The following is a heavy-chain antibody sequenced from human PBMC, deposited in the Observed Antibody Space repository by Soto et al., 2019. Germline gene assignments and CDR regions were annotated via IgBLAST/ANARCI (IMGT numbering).Heavy chain of an antibody. J-gene: IGHJ3*02. Sequence: SETLSLTCTVSGGPISSSSYYWGWIRQPPGKGLEWIGSIYYSGSTYYNPSLKSRVTISVDTSKNQFSPKLSSVTAADTAVYYCARRGFRDHDAFDIWGQGTMVTVSS. V-gene: IGHV4-39*01. CDR2: IYYSGST. CDR1: GGPISSSSYY. CDR3: ARRGFRDHDAFDI. D-gene: IGHD3-16*01.